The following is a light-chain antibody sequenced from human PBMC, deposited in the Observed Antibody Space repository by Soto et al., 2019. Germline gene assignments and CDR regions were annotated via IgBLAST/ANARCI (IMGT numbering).Light chain of an antibody. CDR2: QTS. CDR1: QGIGST. J-gene: IGKJ1*01. CDR3: HQRQSWPRT. V-gene: IGKV3D-15*03. Sequence: EIIMTQSPATLSVSPGEGATLSCRASQGIGSTLAWYQHKPGQTPRLLIYQTSIRAAGIPARFSASGTGTDFTLTISDVQPEDFAVYYCHQRQSWPRTFGQGTKVDI.